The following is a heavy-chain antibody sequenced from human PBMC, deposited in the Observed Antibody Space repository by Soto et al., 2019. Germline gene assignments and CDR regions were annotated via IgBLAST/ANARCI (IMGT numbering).Heavy chain of an antibody. Sequence: GGSLRLSGVASGTTFVSRAISWVRQAPWEGLEWVSTTTDTGGDAKYADSVRGRFTISRDNSKKTLYLQMSSLRADDSAVYFCARGSKDSDTGSRIFDFWGRRTLVPVSS. CDR1: GTTFVSRA. V-gene: IGHV3-23*01. D-gene: IGHD3-10*01. CDR2: TTDTGGDA. CDR3: ARGSKDSDTGSRIFDF. J-gene: IGHJ4*02.